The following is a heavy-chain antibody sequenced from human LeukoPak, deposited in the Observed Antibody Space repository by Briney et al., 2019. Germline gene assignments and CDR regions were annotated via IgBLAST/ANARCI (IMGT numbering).Heavy chain of an antibody. CDR3: STHYDSSGGTEDY. CDR2: INPNSGGT. D-gene: IGHD3-22*01. J-gene: IGHJ4*02. CDR1: GYTFTGYY. V-gene: IGHV1-2*02. Sequence: ASVKVSCKASGYTFTGYYMHWVRQAPGQGLEWMGWINPNSGGTNYAQKFQGRVTMTGDTSISTAYMELSRLRSDDTAVYYCSTHYDSSGGTEDYWGQGTLVTVSS.